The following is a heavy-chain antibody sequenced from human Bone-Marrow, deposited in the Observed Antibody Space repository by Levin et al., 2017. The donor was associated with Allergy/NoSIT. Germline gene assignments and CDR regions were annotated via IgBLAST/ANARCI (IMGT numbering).Heavy chain of an antibody. CDR2: IRSKIYGETT. Sequence: GESLKISCPASGFTFGDYAVSWFRQAPGKGLEWVGFIRSKIYGETTEYVAPVQGRFIISRDDPKSVAYLQMNSLKTEDTAVYYCARDRSDSSGWPYYYYYYMDVWGRGTSVTVSS. J-gene: IGHJ6*03. CDR1: GFTFGDYA. V-gene: IGHV3-49*03. D-gene: IGHD6-19*01. CDR3: ARDRSDSSGWPYYYYYYMDV.